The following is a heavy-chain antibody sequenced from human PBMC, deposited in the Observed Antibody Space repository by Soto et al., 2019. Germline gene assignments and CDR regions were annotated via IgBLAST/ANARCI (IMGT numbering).Heavy chain of an antibody. CDR1: GFTFSSYG. V-gene: IGHV3-33*01. Sequence: PGGSLRLSCAASGFTFSSYGMHWVRQAPGKGLEWVAVIWYDGSNKYYADSVKGRFTISRDNSKNTLYLQMNSLRAEDTAVYYCARSALGYYIDYWGQGTLVTVSS. CDR3: ARSALGYYIDY. CDR2: IWYDGSNK. D-gene: IGHD3-22*01. J-gene: IGHJ4*02.